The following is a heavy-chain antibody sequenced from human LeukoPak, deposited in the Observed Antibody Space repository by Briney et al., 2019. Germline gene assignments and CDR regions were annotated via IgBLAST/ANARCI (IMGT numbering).Heavy chain of an antibody. Sequence: PSETLSLTCAVYGGSFSGYYWSWIRQPPGKGLEWIGEINHSGSTNYNPSLKSRVTISVDTSKNQFSLKLSSVTAADTAVYYCARAGRWLQFSSFDYWGQGTLVTVSS. CDR1: GGSFSGYY. CDR3: ARAGRWLQFSSFDY. V-gene: IGHV4-34*01. D-gene: IGHD5-24*01. CDR2: INHSGST. J-gene: IGHJ4*02.